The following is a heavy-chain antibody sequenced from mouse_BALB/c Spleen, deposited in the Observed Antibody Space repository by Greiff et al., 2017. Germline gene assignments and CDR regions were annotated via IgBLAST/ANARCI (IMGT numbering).Heavy chain of an antibody. J-gene: IGHJ4*01. CDR3: ARSMHYYAMDY. CDR1: GYTFTSYW. D-gene: IGHD2-10*02. CDR2: IYPGSGNT. Sequence: VQLQQPGAELVKPGAPVKLSCKASGYTFTSYWMNWVKQKPGQGLEWIGWIYPGSGNTKYNEKFKGKATLTVDTSSSTAYMQLSSLTSEDTAVYFCARSMHYYAMDYWGQGTSVTVSS. V-gene: IGHV1-84*02.